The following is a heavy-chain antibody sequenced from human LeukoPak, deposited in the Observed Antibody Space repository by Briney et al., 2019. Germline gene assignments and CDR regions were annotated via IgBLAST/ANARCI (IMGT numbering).Heavy chain of an antibody. J-gene: IGHJ4*02. CDR2: ISSSGSML. CDR1: GFTFSDYY. CDR3: TRRPYSSSWYYFDY. V-gene: IGHV3-11*04. D-gene: IGHD6-13*01. Sequence: GGSLRLSCAVSGFTFSDYYMSWVRQAPGRGLEWVSYISSSGSMLHYADSVEGRFTISRDNAKSSLHLQMSSLRVEDTAVYYCTRRPYSSSWYYFDYWGRGTLVTVSS.